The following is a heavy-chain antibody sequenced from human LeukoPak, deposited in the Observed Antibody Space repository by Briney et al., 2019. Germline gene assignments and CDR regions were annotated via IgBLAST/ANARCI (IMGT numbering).Heavy chain of an antibody. D-gene: IGHD3-3*01. J-gene: IGHJ6*03. V-gene: IGHV1-69*13. Sequence: SVKVSCKASGGTFSSYAISWVRQAPGQGLECMGGIIPIFGTANYAQKFQGRVTITADESTSTAYMELSSLRSEDTAVYYCARYLRVFVGFGYYYYMDVWGKGTTVTVSS. CDR3: ARYLRVFVGFGYYYYMDV. CDR1: GGTFSSYA. CDR2: IIPIFGTA.